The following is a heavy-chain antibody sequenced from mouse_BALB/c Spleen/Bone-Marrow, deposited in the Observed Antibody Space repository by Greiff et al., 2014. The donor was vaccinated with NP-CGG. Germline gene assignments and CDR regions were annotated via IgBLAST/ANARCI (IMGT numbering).Heavy chain of an antibody. D-gene: IGHD1-1*01. V-gene: IGHV2-9*02. Sequence: VKLMESGPGLVAPSQNLSITCTVSGFSLTNYDVHWVRQPPGKGLEWLGLIWSGGNTNYNSALMSRLSISKDNSKSQVFLKMNSLQTDDTAIYFCARENYGSYYYAMDYWGQGTSVTVSS. CDR1: GFSLTNYD. CDR3: ARENYGSYYYAMDY. J-gene: IGHJ4*01. CDR2: IWSGGNT.